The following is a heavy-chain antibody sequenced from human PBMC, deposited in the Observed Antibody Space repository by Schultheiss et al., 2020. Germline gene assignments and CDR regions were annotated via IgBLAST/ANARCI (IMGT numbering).Heavy chain of an antibody. V-gene: IGHV4-34*01. D-gene: IGHD1-26*01. Sequence: SATLSLTCAVYGGSFSGYYWSWIRQPPGKGLEWIGEIKHSGSTNYNPSLKSRVTISVDTSKNQFSLKLSSVTAADTAVYYCALGPGADWGQGTLVTVSS. CDR1: GGSFSGYY. CDR3: ALGPGAD. CDR2: IKHSGST. J-gene: IGHJ4*02.